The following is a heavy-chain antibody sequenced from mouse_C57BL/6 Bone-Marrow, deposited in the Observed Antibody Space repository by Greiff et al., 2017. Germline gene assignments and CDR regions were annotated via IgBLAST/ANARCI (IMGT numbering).Heavy chain of an antibody. Sequence: VQLQQPGAELVQPGASVKLSCKASGSTFTSYWMQWVKQRPGQGLEWIGEIDPSDSYTNYNQKFKGKATLTVDTSSSTAYMQLSSLTYEDSAVYYCARESDYDYCDYWGQGTTLTVSS. CDR3: ARESDYDYCDY. CDR1: GSTFTSYW. J-gene: IGHJ2*01. CDR2: IDPSDSYT. V-gene: IGHV1-50*01. D-gene: IGHD2-4*01.